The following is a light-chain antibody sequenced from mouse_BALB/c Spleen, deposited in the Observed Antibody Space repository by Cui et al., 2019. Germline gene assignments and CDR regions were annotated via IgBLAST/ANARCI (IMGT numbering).Light chain of an antibody. CDR2: CAS. J-gene: IGKJ5*01. CDR3: QQYSSYPLT. V-gene: IGKV6-23*01. Sequence: DIVITQPHTFMSTSVGDRVSITCKASQDVGTAVAWYQQKPGQSPKLLIYCASTMHTGVPDRFTGSGSGTDFTLTISNVQSEDLADYFCQQYSSYPLTFGAGTKLELK. CDR1: QDVGTA.